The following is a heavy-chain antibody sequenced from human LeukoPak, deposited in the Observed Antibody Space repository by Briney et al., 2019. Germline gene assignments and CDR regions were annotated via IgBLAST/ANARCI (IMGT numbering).Heavy chain of an antibody. CDR3: ARAPPGYCNINSCHYYGMDV. CDR1: RFTFSNFN. CDR2: ITSDGGSI. D-gene: IGHD2-2*01. J-gene: IGHJ6*02. Sequence: GGSLRLSCSASRFTFSNFNMHWFRQAPGKGLQFVSGITSDGGSIDYADSVKGRFTISRENARNSLYLQMNSLSAGDTAVYYCARAPPGYCNINSCHYYGMDVWGQGTTVTVSS. V-gene: IGHV3-64*04.